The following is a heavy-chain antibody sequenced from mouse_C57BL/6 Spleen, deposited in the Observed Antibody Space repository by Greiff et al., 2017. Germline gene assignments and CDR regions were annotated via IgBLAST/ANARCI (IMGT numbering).Heavy chain of an antibody. CDR2: ISLKSDNYAT. J-gene: IGHJ2*01. Sequence: EVKVEESGGGLVQPGGSMKLSCVASGFTFSNYWMNWVRQSPEKGLEWVAQISLKSDNYATHYAESVKGRFTISRDDSKSSVYRQMNNLRAEDTGIYYCTGGNTWRGFDYWGKGTTLTVSS. CDR3: TGGNTWRGFDY. D-gene: IGHD2-1*01. CDR1: GFTFSNYW. V-gene: IGHV6-3*01.